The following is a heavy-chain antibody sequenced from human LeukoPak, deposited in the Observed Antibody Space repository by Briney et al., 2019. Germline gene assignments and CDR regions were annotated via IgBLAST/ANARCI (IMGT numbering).Heavy chain of an antibody. Sequence: SVKVSCKASGGTFSSYAISWVRQAPGQGLEWMGGIIPIFGTANYAQKFQGRVTITADESTSTAYMELSSLRSEDTAVYYCARSSAYYDILTGYSDNYYYGMDVWGKGTTVTVS. J-gene: IGHJ6*04. V-gene: IGHV1-69*13. CDR2: IIPIFGTA. D-gene: IGHD3-9*01. CDR3: ARSSAYYDILTGYSDNYYYGMDV. CDR1: GGTFSSYA.